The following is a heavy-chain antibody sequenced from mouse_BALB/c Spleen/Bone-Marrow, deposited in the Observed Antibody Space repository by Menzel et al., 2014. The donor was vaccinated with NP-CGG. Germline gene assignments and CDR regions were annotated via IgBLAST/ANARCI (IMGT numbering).Heavy chain of an antibody. CDR1: RFTFSNYA. V-gene: IGHV5-9-1*01. J-gene: IGHJ2*01. CDR3: ARQENWALDY. CDR2: ISSGGSYT. D-gene: IGHD4-1*01. Sequence: DVMLVESGGGLVKPGGSLKLSCAASRFTFSNYAMSWVRQTPEERLEWVATISSGGSYTYYPDSVKGRFTISRDNAQNTLYLQMSSLRSEDTAMYFCARQENWALDYWGQGTTLTVSS.